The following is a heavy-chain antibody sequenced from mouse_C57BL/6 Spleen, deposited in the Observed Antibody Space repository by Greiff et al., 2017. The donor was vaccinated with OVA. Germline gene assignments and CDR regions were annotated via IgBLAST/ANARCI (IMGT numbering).Heavy chain of an antibody. D-gene: IGHD1-1*01. V-gene: IGHV5-6*01. CDR2: ISSGGSYT. CDR1: GFTFSSYG. J-gene: IGHJ2*01. CDR3: ARPVTTVAHFDY. Sequence: EVQLVESGGDLVKPGGSLKLSCAASGFTFSSYGMSWVRQTPDKRLEWVATISSGGSYTYYPDSVKGRFTISRDNAKNTLYLQRSSLKSEDTAMYYCARPVTTVAHFDYWGQGTTLTVSS.